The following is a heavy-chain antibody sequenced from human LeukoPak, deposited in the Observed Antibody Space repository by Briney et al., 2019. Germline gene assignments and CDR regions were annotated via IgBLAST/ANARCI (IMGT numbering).Heavy chain of an antibody. J-gene: IGHJ6*03. V-gene: IGHV5-51*01. CDR3: ARQGAAGKYYYYYMDV. CDR2: IYPDDSNT. CDR1: GYNFPIYW. D-gene: IGHD6-13*01. Sequence: GESLKISCQGSGYNFPIYWIGWVRQMPGQGLEWMEIIYPDDSNTIYGPSFQGQVTISADKSINTAYLEWSSLKASDTAIYYCARQGAAGKYYYYYMDVWGKGTTVTVSS.